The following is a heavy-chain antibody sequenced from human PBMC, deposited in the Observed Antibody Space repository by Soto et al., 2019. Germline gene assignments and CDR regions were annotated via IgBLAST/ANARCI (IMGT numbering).Heavy chain of an antibody. CDR3: ARVNYGDYYYGMDV. V-gene: IGHV4-59*01. Sequence: NRSETLSLTCTVSGGSINYSYWTWIRQPPGKGLEWIGYISYTGSANYNASLKSRLTISVDTSKNQFSLKLSSVTAADTALYYCARVNYGDYYYGMDVWGQGTTVTVSS. D-gene: IGHD4-17*01. CDR2: ISYTGSA. J-gene: IGHJ6*02. CDR1: GGSINYSY.